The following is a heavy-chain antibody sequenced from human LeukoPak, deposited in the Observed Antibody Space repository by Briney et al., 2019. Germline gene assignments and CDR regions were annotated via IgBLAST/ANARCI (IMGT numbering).Heavy chain of an antibody. V-gene: IGHV4-39*01. Sequence: PSETLSLTCTVSGGSISSSSYYWGWIRQPPGKGLEWIGSIYYSGSTYYNPSLKSRVTISVDTSKNQFSLKLSSVTAADTAVYYCARQLGHCSSTSCYPPLGWFDPWGQGTLVTVSS. CDR1: GGSISSSSYY. D-gene: IGHD2-2*01. J-gene: IGHJ5*02. CDR3: ARQLGHCSSTSCYPPLGWFDP. CDR2: IYYSGST.